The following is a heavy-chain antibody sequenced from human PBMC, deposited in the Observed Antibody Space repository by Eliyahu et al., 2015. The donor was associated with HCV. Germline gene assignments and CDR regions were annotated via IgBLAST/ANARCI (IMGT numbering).Heavy chain of an antibody. D-gene: IGHD2-15*01. CDR1: GXTXNNFY. CDR2: ISHDGSNK. J-gene: IGHJ4*02. Sequence: QVQLVESGGGVVQPGRSLXLSCAASGXTXNNFYMHWXRQAPGKGVGWVAVISHDGSNKYYADSVKGRFTISRDNSKNTLFLQMNSLRVEDTTLYYCTRGGCSGGACSFGSNDDYWGQGTLVTVSS. V-gene: IGHV3-30-3*01. CDR3: TRGGCSGGACSFGSNDDY.